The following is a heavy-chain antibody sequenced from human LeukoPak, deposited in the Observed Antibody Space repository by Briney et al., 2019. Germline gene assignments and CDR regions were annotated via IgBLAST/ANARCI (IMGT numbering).Heavy chain of an antibody. CDR2: INPNSGGT. Sequence: ASVKVSCKASGYTFTGYYMHWVRQAPGQGLEWMGWINPNSGGTNYAQKFQGRVTMTRDTSISTAYMELSRLRSDDTAVYYRARDRLAFTVTTIDYWGQGTLVTVSS. V-gene: IGHV1-2*02. J-gene: IGHJ4*02. CDR1: GYTFTGYY. CDR3: ARDRLAFTVTTIDY. D-gene: IGHD4-17*01.